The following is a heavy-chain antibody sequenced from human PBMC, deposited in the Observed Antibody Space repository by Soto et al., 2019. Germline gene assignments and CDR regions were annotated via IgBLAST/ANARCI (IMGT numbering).Heavy chain of an antibody. Sequence: SETLSLTCTVSGGSISSSSYYWGWIRQPPGKGLEWIGSIYYSGSTYYNPSLKSRVTISVDTSKSQFSLKLSSVTAADTAVYYCARQGVYCSGGSCYLYYFDYWGQGTLVTVSS. CDR3: ARQGVYCSGGSCYLYYFDY. J-gene: IGHJ4*02. V-gene: IGHV4-39*01. D-gene: IGHD2-15*01. CDR1: GGSISSSSYY. CDR2: IYYSGST.